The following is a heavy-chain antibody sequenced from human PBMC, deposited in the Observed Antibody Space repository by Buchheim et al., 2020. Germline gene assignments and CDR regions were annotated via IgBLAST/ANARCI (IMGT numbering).Heavy chain of an antibody. V-gene: IGHV3-66*01. CDR1: GFTVSSNY. D-gene: IGHD5-18*01. CDR2: IYSGGST. CDR3: VRDVDAAMGDS. Sequence: VQLVESGGGLVQPGGSLRLSCAASGFTVSSNYMSWVRQAPGKGLEWVSVIYSGGSTYYADSAKGRFTISRDTSKHTLYPHMNSLRVEDTAVYYCVRDVDAAMGDSWGQGTL. J-gene: IGHJ5*01.